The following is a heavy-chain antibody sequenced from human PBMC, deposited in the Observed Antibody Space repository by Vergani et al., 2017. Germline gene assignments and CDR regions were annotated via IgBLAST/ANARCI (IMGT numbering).Heavy chain of an antibody. CDR3: ARSFFDYWSGYHGYYFDY. J-gene: IGHJ4*01. Sequence: QVQLQESGPGLVKPSQTLSLTCHVSGVSISNSSYYWSWIRPPAGKGLEWLGRVYISRPPNYNPSLKNRVIMSVDTSKNHFSLKLNSVSAADTAVYYCARSFFDYWSGYHGYYFDYWGQGILVTVSS. CDR1: GVSISNSSYY. D-gene: IGHD3-3*01. CDR2: VYISRPP. V-gene: IGHV4-61*02.